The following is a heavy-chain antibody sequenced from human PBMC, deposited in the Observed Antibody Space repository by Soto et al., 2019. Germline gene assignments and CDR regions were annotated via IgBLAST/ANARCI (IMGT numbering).Heavy chain of an antibody. CDR2: ISSSGGST. V-gene: IGHV3-23*01. Sequence: GGSQRLSCAASGFHFSSYSMNWVRQAPGKGLEWVSSISSSGGSTYYADSVKGRFTISRDNSKNTLYLQMNSLRAEDTAVYYCAKHIWGSYRYTWNAFDIWGQGTMVTVSS. CDR1: GFHFSSYS. CDR3: AKHIWGSYRYTWNAFDI. D-gene: IGHD3-16*02. J-gene: IGHJ3*02.